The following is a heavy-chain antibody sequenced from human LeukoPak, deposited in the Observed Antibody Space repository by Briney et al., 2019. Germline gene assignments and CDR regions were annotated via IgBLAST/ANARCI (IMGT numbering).Heavy chain of an antibody. CDR1: GFTFSSYA. CDR2: ISYDGSNK. Sequence: GGSLRLSCAASGFTFSSYAMHWVRQAPGKGLEWVAVISYDGSNKYYADSVKGRFTISRDNSKNTLYLQMNSLRAEDTAAYYCARDRRLAVAGTLGYWGQGTLVTVSS. D-gene: IGHD6-19*01. CDR3: ARDRRLAVAGTLGY. V-gene: IGHV3-30-3*01. J-gene: IGHJ4*02.